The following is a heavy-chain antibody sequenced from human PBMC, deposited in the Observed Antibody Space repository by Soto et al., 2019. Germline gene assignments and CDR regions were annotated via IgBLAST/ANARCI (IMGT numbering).Heavy chain of an antibody. Sequence: QVQLVESGGGVVQPGRSLRLSCAASGFTFSSYGMHWVRQAPGKGLEWVAVISYDGSNKYYADSVKGRFTISRDNSKNTLYLQMNSLRAEDTAVYYCAKDLAVASNYYYYYMDVWGKGTTVTVSS. V-gene: IGHV3-30*18. D-gene: IGHD6-19*01. CDR2: ISYDGSNK. CDR1: GFTFSSYG. CDR3: AKDLAVASNYYYYYMDV. J-gene: IGHJ6*03.